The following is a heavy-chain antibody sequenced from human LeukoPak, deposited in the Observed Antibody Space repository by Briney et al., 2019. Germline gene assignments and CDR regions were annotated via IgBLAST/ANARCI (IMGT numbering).Heavy chain of an antibody. Sequence: SETLSLTCIVSGGSISTSAYYWGWIRQPPGEGLQWIGSIYYSGNTYYNSSLKSRVTISVDTSTSQFSLRLSSVTAADTAVYYCARYRRAGPYFDYWGQGTLVTVSS. CDR2: IYYSGNT. J-gene: IGHJ4*02. CDR3: ARYRRAGPYFDY. D-gene: IGHD6-19*01. CDR1: GGSISTSAYY. V-gene: IGHV4-39*01.